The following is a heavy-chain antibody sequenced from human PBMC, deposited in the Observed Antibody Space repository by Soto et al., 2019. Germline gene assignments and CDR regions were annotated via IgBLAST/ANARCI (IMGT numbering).Heavy chain of an antibody. CDR1: GYTFTSYG. Sequence: QVHLEQSGPEVKKPGASVKVSCKASGYTFTSYGISWVRLAPGQGLEWMGWINIYGGGTNYAQKYQDRDTMTXXTXPNTVYLEMRSLTSDDTAIYYCARALYYYDNSGLAFWGQGTLVTVSS. D-gene: IGHD3-22*01. CDR3: ARALYYYDNSGLAF. J-gene: IGHJ4*02. V-gene: IGHV1-18*01. CDR2: INIYGGGT.